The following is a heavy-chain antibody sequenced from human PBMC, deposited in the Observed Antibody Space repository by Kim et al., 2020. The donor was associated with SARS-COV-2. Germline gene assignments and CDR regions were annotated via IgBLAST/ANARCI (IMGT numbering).Heavy chain of an antibody. Sequence: SETLSLTCTVSGGSISSGGYYWSWIRQHPGKGLEWIGYIYYSGSTYYNPSLKSRVTISVDTSKNQFSLKLSSVTAADTAVYYCARDPVRGVINFYGMDVWGQGTTVTVSS. CDR3: ARDPVRGVINFYGMDV. J-gene: IGHJ6*02. D-gene: IGHD3-10*02. V-gene: IGHV4-31*03. CDR1: GGSISSGGYY. CDR2: IYYSGST.